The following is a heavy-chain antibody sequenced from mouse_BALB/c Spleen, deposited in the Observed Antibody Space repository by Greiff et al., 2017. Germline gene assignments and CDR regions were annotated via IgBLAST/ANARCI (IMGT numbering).Heavy chain of an antibody. CDR1: GFTFSSYT. Sequence: EVQRVESGGGLVKPGGSLKLSCAASGFTFSSYTMSWVRQTPEKRLEWVATISSGGGNTYYPDSVKGRFTISRDNAKNNLYLQMSSLRSEDTALYYCASLTPDWYFDVWGAGTTVTVSS. CDR3: ASLTPDWYFDV. V-gene: IGHV5-9*03. J-gene: IGHJ1*01. CDR2: ISSGGGNT.